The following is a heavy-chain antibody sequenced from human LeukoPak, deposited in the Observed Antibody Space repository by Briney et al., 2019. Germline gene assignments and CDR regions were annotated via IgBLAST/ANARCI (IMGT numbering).Heavy chain of an antibody. D-gene: IGHD3-10*01. V-gene: IGHV1-18*01. J-gene: IGHJ4*02. CDR3: ARSHYYGSGSYFDY. CDR2: ISAYNGNT. CDR1: GYTFTSYG. Sequence: ASVTVSCKASGYTFTSYGISWVRQAPGQGLEWMGWISAYNGNTNYAQKFQGRVTMTRDTSTSTVYMELSSLRSEDTAVYYCARSHYYGSGSYFDYWGQGTLVTVSS.